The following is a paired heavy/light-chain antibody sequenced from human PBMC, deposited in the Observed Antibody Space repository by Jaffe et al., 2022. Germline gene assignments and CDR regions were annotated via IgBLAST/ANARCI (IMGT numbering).Heavy chain of an antibody. J-gene: IGHJ4*02. CDR1: GYTFTSND. CDR3: ARWPNRYCTGGSDSCSHP. D-gene: IGHD2-8*02. V-gene: IGHV1-8*01. Sequence: QVQLVQSGAEVKKPGASVKVSCKGSGYTFTSNDINWVRQATGQGLEWMGWMNPNSGNTGYAQKFQGRVTMTRDTSISTAYMELSSLTSEDTAVYYCARWPNRYCTGGSDSCSHPWGQGTLVTVSS. CDR2: MNPNSGNT.
Light chain of an antibody. CDR1: QSISSY. CDR2: DAS. Sequence: DIQMTQSPSSLSASVGDRVTITCRASQSISSYLNWYQQKPGKAPKLLIYDASSLQSGVPSRFSGSGSGTDFTLTISSLQPEDFATYYCQQGYSAPVTFGPGTKVDIK. V-gene: IGKV1-39*01. CDR3: QQGYSAPVT. J-gene: IGKJ3*01.